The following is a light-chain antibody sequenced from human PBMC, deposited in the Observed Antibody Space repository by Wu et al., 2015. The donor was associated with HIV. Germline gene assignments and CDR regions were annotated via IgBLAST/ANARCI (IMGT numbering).Light chain of an antibody. CDR3: QQYEHWPPLT. CDR1: QGVGEY. V-gene: IGKV3-15*01. CDR2: AAS. J-gene: IGKJ4*01. Sequence: EIVMTQSPATLSLSPGESATLSCRASQGVGEYVAWYQQKPGQAPRLLVSAASTRASGVPARFSGSGSGTEFAPTIDSLQSEDSAIYFCQQYEHWPPLTFGGGTTMEI.